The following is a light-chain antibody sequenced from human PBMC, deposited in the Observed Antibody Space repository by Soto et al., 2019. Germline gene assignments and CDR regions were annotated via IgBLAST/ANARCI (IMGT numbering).Light chain of an antibody. CDR2: YDS. V-gene: IGLV3-21*04. Sequence: SYELTQPPSVSVAPGTTARITCGGNTIGSKSVHWYQQKPGQAPVRVIYYDSDRPSGIPERFSGSNSGNTATLTISRVEAGDEADYYCQVWDSSSDHVVFGGGTKLTVL. CDR1: TIGSKS. CDR3: QVWDSSSDHVV. J-gene: IGLJ2*01.